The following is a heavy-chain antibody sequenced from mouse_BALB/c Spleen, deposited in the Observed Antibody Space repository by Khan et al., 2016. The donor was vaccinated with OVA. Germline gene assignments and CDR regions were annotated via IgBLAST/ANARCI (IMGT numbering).Heavy chain of an antibody. CDR2: IWSDGST. CDR1: GFSLTNYC. J-gene: IGHJ4*01. V-gene: IGHV2-6-1*01. D-gene: IGHD2-10*01. Sequence: QVQLQQSGPGLVAPSQSLSITCTISGFSLTNYCVHWVRQPPGKGLEWLVVIWSDGSTTYNSALKSRLIISKDNSQSQVFLKMNSLQTDDTAMYYCARQPYYHYYIMDYWGQGTSVTVSS. CDR3: ARQPYYHYYIMDY.